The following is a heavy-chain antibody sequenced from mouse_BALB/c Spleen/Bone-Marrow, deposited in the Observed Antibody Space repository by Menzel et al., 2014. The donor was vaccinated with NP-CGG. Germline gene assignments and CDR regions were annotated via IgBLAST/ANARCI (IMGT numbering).Heavy chain of an antibody. CDR1: GFSLTSYG. CDR3: ASPIYYDYPLFAY. V-gene: IGHV2-9*02. Sequence: VQLVESGPGLVAPSQSLSIPCTVSGFSLTSYGVHWVRQPPGKGLEWLGVIWAGGSTNYNSALMSRLGISKDNSKSQVFLKMNSLQTDDTAMYYCASPIYYDYPLFAYWGQGTLVTVSA. CDR2: IWAGGST. J-gene: IGHJ3*01. D-gene: IGHD2-4*01.